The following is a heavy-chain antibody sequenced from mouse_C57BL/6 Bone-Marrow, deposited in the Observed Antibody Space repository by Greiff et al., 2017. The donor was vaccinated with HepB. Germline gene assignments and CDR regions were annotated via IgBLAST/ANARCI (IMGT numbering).Heavy chain of an antibody. D-gene: IGHD1-1*01. V-gene: IGHV1-82*01. CDR2: IYPGDGDT. CDR1: GYAFSSSW. Sequence: QVQLQQSGPELVKPGASVKISCKASGYAFSSSWMNWVKQRPGKGLEWIGRIYPGDGDTNYNGKFKGKATLTADKSSSTAYMQLSSLTSEDSAVYFCARSRYYYGSNWYFDVWGTGTTVTVSS. CDR3: ARSRYYYGSNWYFDV. J-gene: IGHJ1*03.